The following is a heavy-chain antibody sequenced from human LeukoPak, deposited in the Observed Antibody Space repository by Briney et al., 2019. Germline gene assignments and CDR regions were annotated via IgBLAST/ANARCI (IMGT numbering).Heavy chain of an antibody. V-gene: IGHV3-30*03. CDR1: GVTFSSYG. D-gene: IGHD5-12*01. J-gene: IGHJ4*02. CDR2: ISSDGNDK. CDR3: TTKVIRGNSGDDYDD. Sequence: GGSLRLSCAASGVTFSSYGMHWVRQAPGKGLEWVALISSDGNDKLYGDSVKGRFTISRDDSKSTLYLQMDSLRAEDTAVYYCTTKVIRGNSGDDYDDWGQGTLVTVSS.